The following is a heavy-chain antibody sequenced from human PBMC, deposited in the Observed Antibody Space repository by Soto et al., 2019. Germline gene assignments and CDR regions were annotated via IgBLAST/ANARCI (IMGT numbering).Heavy chain of an antibody. CDR1: GFTFSDYY. CDR2: ISDSSKYT. Sequence: QVQLVESGGGLVKPGGSLRLSCAASGFTFSDYYMTWIRQAPGKGLEWISYISDSSKYTNYADSVKGRFTISRDNAKNSRYLQMNSLRAEDTAVYYCARGDDYVWGSYRFDYWGRGTLVTVSS. V-gene: IGHV3-11*05. CDR3: ARGDDYVWGSYRFDY. J-gene: IGHJ4*02. D-gene: IGHD3-16*02.